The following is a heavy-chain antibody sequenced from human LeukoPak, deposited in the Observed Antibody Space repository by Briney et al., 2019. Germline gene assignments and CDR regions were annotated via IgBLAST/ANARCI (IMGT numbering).Heavy chain of an antibody. CDR2: TYYRSKWFT. V-gene: IGHV6-1*01. CDR1: GDSVSSNSAA. D-gene: IGHD7-27*01. CDR3: ARHGWGSAGCFDP. J-gene: IGHJ5*02. Sequence: SQTLSPTCAISGDSVSSNSAAWSWIRQSPSRGLEWQGRTYYRSKWFTDCAVSVKCRITINPDTSKNQFSLQLNSVTPEDTAVYYCARHGWGSAGCFDPWGQGTLVTVSS.